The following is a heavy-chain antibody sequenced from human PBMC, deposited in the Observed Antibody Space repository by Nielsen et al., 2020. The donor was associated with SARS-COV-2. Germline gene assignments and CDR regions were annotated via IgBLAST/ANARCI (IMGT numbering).Heavy chain of an antibody. CDR1: GFTFSSYS. CDR3: ASNRVEAVPGLNYYYYYMDV. Sequence: GGSLRLSCAASGFTFSSYSMNWVRQAPGKGLEWVSYISSSSSTIYYADSVKGRFTISRDNAKNSLYLQMNSLRAEDTAVYYCASNRVEAVPGLNYYYYYMDVWGKGTTVTVSS. CDR2: ISSSSSTI. D-gene: IGHD6-19*01. J-gene: IGHJ6*03. V-gene: IGHV3-48*01.